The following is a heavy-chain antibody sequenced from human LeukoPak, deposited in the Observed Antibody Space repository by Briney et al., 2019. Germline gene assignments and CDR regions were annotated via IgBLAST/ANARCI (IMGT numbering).Heavy chain of an antibody. V-gene: IGHV1-24*01. CDR2: FDPEDGET. CDR1: GYTLTELS. D-gene: IGHD6-19*01. J-gene: IGHJ3*02. CDR3: ATGAIAVAASAFDI. Sequence: GASAKVSCKVSGYTLTELSMHWVRQAPGKGLEWMGGFDPEDGETIYAQKFQGRVTMTEDTSTDTAYMELSSLRPEDTAVYYCATGAIAVAASAFDIWGQGTMVTVSS.